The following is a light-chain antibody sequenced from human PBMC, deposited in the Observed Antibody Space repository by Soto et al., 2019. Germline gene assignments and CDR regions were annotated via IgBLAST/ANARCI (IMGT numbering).Light chain of an antibody. Sequence: IVLTQSPATLSLYPGERATLSCRASQSVSSYLAWYQQKPGQAPRLLIYDASNRATGIPARFSGSGSGTDFTITISSLEPEDFSVYYCQQRSNWPPITLGQGTRV. CDR1: QSVSSY. J-gene: IGKJ5*01. CDR3: QQRSNWPPIT. CDR2: DAS. V-gene: IGKV3-11*01.